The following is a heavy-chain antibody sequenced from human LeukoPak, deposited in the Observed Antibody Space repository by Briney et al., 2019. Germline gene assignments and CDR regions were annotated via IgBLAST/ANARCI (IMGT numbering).Heavy chain of an antibody. CDR2: INHSGST. CDR3: ARADGDYVDWFDP. V-gene: IGHV4-34*01. CDR1: GGSFSGYY. J-gene: IGHJ5*02. D-gene: IGHD4-17*01. Sequence: SETLSLTCAVYGGSFSGYYWSWIRQPPGKGLEWIGEINHSGSTNYNPSLKSRVTISVDTSKNQFSLKLSSVTAADTAVYYCARADGDYVDWFDPWGRGALVTVSS.